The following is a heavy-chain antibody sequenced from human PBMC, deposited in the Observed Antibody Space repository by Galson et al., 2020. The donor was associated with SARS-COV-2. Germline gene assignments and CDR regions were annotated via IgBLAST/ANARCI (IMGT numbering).Heavy chain of an antibody. D-gene: IGHD3-22*01. Sequence: AAVQVSCKASGYTISSYDIDWVRQPPGQELEWMGWINTKTGKPTYAQGFTGRLVFTLDTCVSTAYLQHSSLKAVDTALYFCARRYEGSGYHFYYYMDVWGKGTTVTVSS. CDR3: ARRYEGSGYHFYYYMDV. CDR1: GYTISSYD. J-gene: IGHJ6*03. CDR2: INTKTGKP. V-gene: IGHV7-4-1*02.